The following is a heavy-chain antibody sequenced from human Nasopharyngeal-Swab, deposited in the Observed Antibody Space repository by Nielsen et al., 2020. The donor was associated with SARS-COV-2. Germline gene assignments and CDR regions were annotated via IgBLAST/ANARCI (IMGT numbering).Heavy chain of an antibody. CDR3: TRAGSYRFDY. D-gene: IGHD1-26*01. J-gene: IGHJ4*02. CDR1: GFTFSDYW. Sequence: GGSLRLSCAPSGFTFSDYWMHLVRQAPGKGLVWVSRINPAGSTTDYEDSVRGRFTISRDNAKNTLYLQMNSLTVEDSAVYFCTRAGSYRFDYWGQGTLVTVSS. CDR2: INPAGSTT. V-gene: IGHV3-74*01.